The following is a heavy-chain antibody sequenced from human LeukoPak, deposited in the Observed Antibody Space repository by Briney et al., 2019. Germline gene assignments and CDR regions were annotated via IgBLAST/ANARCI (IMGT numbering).Heavy chain of an antibody. CDR3: AQLRGYFDL. CDR1: GGSFSGYY. CDR2: INHSGST. V-gene: IGHV4-34*01. J-gene: IGHJ2*01. Sequence: SETLSLTCAVYGGSFSGYYWSWIRQPPSKGLDWIGEINHSGSTNYTPYLKSRVTISVDTSKNQFSLKLSSVTAADTAVYYCAQLRGYFDLWGRGTLVTVSS. D-gene: IGHD5-24*01.